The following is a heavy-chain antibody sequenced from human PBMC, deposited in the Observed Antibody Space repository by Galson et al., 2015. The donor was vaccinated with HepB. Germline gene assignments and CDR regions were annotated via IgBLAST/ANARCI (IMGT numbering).Heavy chain of an antibody. J-gene: IGHJ4*02. V-gene: IGHV3-30-3*01. CDR2: TLHDGSSQ. CDR3: SMGYKYGPFDY. CDR1: GFTFSTYA. D-gene: IGHD5-18*01. Sequence: SLRLSCAASGFTFSTYAMHWVRQAPGKGLEGVAITLHDGSSQNYADSVKGRFTVSRDNSKNTLFLQMNSLRAEDTAVYYCSMGYKYGPFDYWGQGTLVPVSS.